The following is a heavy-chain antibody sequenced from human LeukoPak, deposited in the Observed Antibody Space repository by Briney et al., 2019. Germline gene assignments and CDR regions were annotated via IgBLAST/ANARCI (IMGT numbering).Heavy chain of an antibody. J-gene: IGHJ4*02. CDR2: ISWDGGST. V-gene: IGHV3-43D*03. D-gene: IGHD2-2*01. Sequence: GGSLRPSCAASGFTFDDYAMHWVRQAPGKGLEWVSLISWDGGSTYYADSVKGRFTISRDNSKNSLYLQMNSLRAEDTALYYCAKDYCSSTSCYFDYWGQGTLVTVSS. CDR3: AKDYCSSTSCYFDY. CDR1: GFTFDDYA.